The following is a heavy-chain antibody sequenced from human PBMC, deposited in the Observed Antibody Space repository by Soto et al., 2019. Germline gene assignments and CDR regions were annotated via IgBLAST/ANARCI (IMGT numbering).Heavy chain of an antibody. Sequence: ASVKVSCKASGYTFTSYGISWVRQAPGQGLEWMGWISAYNGNTNYAQKLQGRVTMTTDTSTSTAYMELRSLRSDDTAVYYCARDIVATDYYYDGMDVWGQGTTVTVSS. CDR3: ARDIVATDYYYDGMDV. CDR2: ISAYNGNT. V-gene: IGHV1-18*04. J-gene: IGHJ6*02. D-gene: IGHD5-12*01. CDR1: GYTFTSYG.